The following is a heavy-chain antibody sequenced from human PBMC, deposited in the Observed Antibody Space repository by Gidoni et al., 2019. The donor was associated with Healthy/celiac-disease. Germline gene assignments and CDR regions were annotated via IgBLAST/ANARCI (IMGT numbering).Heavy chain of an antibody. J-gene: IGHJ4*02. CDR3: ARDYGAYGDSVLRD. Sequence: QVQLQESGPGLVKPSETLSLTCTVSGGSISSDYWSWIRQPPGKGLEWIGYIYYSGSTNYNPSLKSRVTISVDTSKNQFSLKLSSVTAADTAVYYCARDYGAYGDSVLRDWGQGTLVTVSS. CDR2: IYYSGST. V-gene: IGHV4-59*01. CDR1: GGSISSDY. D-gene: IGHD4-17*01.